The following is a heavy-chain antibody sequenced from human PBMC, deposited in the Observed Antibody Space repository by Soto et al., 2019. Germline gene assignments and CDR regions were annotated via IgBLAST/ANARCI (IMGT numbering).Heavy chain of an antibody. CDR1: GGSISSYY. Sequence: SETLSLTCTVSGGSISSYYWSWIRQPPGKGLEWIGYIYYSGSTNYNPSLKSRVTISVDTSKNQFSLKLSSVTAADTAVYYCARTLGDHWFDPWGQGTLVTVSS. D-gene: IGHD2-21*01. V-gene: IGHV4-59*01. J-gene: IGHJ5*02. CDR3: ARTLGDHWFDP. CDR2: IYYSGST.